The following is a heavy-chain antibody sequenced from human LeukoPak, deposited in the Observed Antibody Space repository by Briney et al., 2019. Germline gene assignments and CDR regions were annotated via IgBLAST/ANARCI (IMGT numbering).Heavy chain of an antibody. V-gene: IGHV3-23*01. CDR3: AKGAWLDY. Sequence: PGGSLRLSCGASGLPFSSYDMSGIRQVPGKGLEWVSAISASASGGSTYYADSVKGRFTISRDNSKNTLYLQMNTLRAEDTAVYYCAKGAWLDYRGQGTLVTVSS. J-gene: IGHJ4*02. CDR1: GLPFSSYD. D-gene: IGHD5-12*01. CDR2: ISASASGGST.